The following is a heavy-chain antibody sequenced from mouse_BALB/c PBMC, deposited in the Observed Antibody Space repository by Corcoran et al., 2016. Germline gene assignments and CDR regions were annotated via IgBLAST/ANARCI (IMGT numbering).Heavy chain of an antibody. CDR3: ARGYRYDFDH. Sequence: QIQLVQSGPELKKPGETVKISCKASGYTFKNYGMNWVKQAPGKGLKWMGWINTYTGEPTYVDDFKGRFAFSLETSASTAYLQINNLINEDMATYFCARGYRYDFDHWGQGTTLTVSS. D-gene: IGHD2-14*01. CDR2: INTYTGEP. J-gene: IGHJ2*01. V-gene: IGHV9-1*02. CDR1: GYTFKNYG.